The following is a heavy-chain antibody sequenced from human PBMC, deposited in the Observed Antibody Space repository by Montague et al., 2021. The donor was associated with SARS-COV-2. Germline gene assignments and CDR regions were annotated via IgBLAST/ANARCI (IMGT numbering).Heavy chain of an antibody. CDR3: PRVRGGGCGPGCPFDS. J-gene: IGHJ5*01. CDR2: ILHTGIT. Sequence: SETLSLTCDVSGDSISSSYWWNWVRQPPGKGLEWIGEILHTGITYYNPSLESRVTISVDTSKNQFSLRLSPVTAADTAVYYCPRVRGGGCGPGCPFDSWGQGTLVTVSS. D-gene: IGHD3-10*01. CDR1: GDSISSSYW. V-gene: IGHV4-4*02.